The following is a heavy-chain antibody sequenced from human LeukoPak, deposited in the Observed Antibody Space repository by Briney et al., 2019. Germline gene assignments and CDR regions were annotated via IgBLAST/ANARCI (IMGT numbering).Heavy chain of an antibody. CDR1: GGTFSSYA. CDR2: IIPIFGTA. Sequence: SVKVSCTASGGTFSSYAISWVRQAPGQGLEWMGGIIPIFGTANYAQKFQGRVTITTDESTSTDYMELSSLRSEDTAVYYCAREDPSLDYSNYEVSPRAIWFDPWGQGTLVTVSS. CDR3: AREDPSLDYSNYEVSPRAIWFDP. D-gene: IGHD4-11*01. J-gene: IGHJ5*02. V-gene: IGHV1-69*05.